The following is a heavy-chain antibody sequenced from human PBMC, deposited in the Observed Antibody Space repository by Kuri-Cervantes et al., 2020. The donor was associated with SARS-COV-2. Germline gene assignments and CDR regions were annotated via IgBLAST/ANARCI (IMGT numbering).Heavy chain of an antibody. J-gene: IGHJ4*02. CDR1: GFTFSSYA. CDR2: ISSNGGST. CDR3: AKCSDIAAAGQTDY. D-gene: IGHD6-13*01. V-gene: IGHV3-64*04. Sequence: GESLKISCSASGFTFSSYAMHWVRQAPGKGLEYVSAISSNGGSTYYADSVKGRFTISRDNSKNTLYLQMNSLRAEDTAVYYCAKCSDIAAAGQTDYWGQGTLVTVSS.